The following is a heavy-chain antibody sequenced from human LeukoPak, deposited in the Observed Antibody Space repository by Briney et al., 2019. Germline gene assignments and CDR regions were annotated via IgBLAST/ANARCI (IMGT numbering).Heavy chain of an antibody. CDR1: GGSIGTYY. CDR3: ARDYGDYEGWFDP. J-gene: IGHJ5*02. Sequence: PSETLSLTCSVSGGSIGTYYWNWIRQPPGKGLEWIGHINHSGSTTYNPSLKSRVTMSVDTSKNQFSLKLSSVTAADTAVYYCARDYGDYEGWFDPWGPGTLVTVSS. CDR2: INHSGST. V-gene: IGHV4-59*01. D-gene: IGHD4-17*01.